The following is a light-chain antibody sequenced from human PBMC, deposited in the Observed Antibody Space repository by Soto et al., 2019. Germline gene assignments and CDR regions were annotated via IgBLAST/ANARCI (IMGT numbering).Light chain of an antibody. Sequence: QSALTQPPSASGSPGQSVAISCTGTSSDVGAYNFVSWYQQHPGKAPRLLIYEVSKRPSGVPDRFSGSKSGNTASLTVSGLQAEDEADYYCSSYAGSKTFAVFGGGTKLTVL. J-gene: IGLJ2*01. CDR2: EVS. CDR1: SSDVGAYNF. V-gene: IGLV2-8*01. CDR3: SSYAGSKTFAV.